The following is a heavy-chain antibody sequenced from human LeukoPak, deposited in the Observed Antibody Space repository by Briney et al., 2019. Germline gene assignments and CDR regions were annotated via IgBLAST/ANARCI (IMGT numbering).Heavy chain of an antibody. CDR1: GYTFTSYA. Sequence: GASVKVSCKASGYTFTSYAITWVRQAPGQGLEWMGWISAYNGNTNYAQNLQGRVTMTTDTSTSTAYMELSSLRSEDTAVYYCARVPDFGYGDYLNYYYYMDVWGKGTTVTVSS. D-gene: IGHD4-17*01. J-gene: IGHJ6*03. CDR2: ISAYNGNT. V-gene: IGHV1-18*01. CDR3: ARVPDFGYGDYLNYYYYMDV.